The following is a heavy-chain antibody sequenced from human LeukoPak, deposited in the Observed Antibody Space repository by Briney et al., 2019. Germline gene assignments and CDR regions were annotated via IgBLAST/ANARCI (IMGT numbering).Heavy chain of an antibody. D-gene: IGHD3-10*01. CDR2: IFYSGST. J-gene: IGHJ6*03. CDR1: GGSISDHY. V-gene: IGHV4-59*11. CDR3: ARDGRGWFGEKSYMDV. Sequence: SETLSLTCTVSGGSISDHYWTWIRQPPGKGLEWIGYIFYSGSTNYNPSLKSRVTISVDTSKNQFSLKLSSVTAADTAVYYCARDGRGWFGEKSYMDVWGKGTTVTVSS.